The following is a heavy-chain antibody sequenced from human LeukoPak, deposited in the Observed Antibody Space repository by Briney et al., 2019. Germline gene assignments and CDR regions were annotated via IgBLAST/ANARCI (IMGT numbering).Heavy chain of an antibody. CDR3: ARGSPQLGYCSSTRCYFADHNWFDP. CDR2: IYYSGST. V-gene: IGHV4-30-4*08. CDR1: GGSISIGGYY. Sequence: SETLSLTCTVSGGSISIGGYYWSWIRQHPGKGLEWIGYIYYSGSTYYNPSLKSRVTISVDTSKNQFSLKLSSVTAADTAVYYCARGSPQLGYCSSTRCYFADHNWFDPWGQGTLVTVSP. J-gene: IGHJ5*02. D-gene: IGHD2-2*01.